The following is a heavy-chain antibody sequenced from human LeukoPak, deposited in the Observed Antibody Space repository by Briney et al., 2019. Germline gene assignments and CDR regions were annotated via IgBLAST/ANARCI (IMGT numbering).Heavy chain of an antibody. CDR2: IYYSGST. CDR1: GVSISSYY. V-gene: IGHV4-59*01. CDR3: ARGPPMTTVTTYYSYYMDV. J-gene: IGHJ6*03. Sequence: SETLSLTCTVSGVSISSYYWSWVRQPPGKGLEWVGYIYYSGSTNYNPSLKSRVTISVDTSKNQFSLKLSSVTAADTAVYYCARGPPMTTVTTYYSYYMDVGGKGTTVTVS. D-gene: IGHD4-11*01.